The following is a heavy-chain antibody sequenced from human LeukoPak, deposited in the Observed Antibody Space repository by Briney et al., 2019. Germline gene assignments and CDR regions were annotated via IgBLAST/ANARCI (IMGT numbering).Heavy chain of an antibody. CDR2: IIPILGIA. J-gene: IGHJ4*02. Sequence: SVKVSCKASGGTFSSYAISWVRQAPGQGLEWMGRIIPILGIANYAQKFQGRVTITADKSTSTAYMELSSLRSEDTAVYYCASLGIAAAGIDYWGQGTLVTVSS. D-gene: IGHD6-13*01. CDR1: GGTFSSYA. V-gene: IGHV1-69*04. CDR3: ASLGIAAAGIDY.